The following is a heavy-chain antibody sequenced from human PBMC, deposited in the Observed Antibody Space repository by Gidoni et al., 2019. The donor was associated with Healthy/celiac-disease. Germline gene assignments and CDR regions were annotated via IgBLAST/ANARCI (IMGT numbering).Heavy chain of an antibody. CDR3: ARAVGSGRRGAFDI. Sequence: EVQLVESGGGLVQPGGSLRLSCAASGFPFSSYWMSWVRQAPGKGLEWVAHIKQDGSEKYYVDSVKGRFTISRDNAKNSLYLQMNSLRAEDTAVYYCARAVGSGRRGAFDIWGQGTMVTVSS. V-gene: IGHV3-7*01. J-gene: IGHJ3*02. CDR1: GFPFSSYW. D-gene: IGHD3-10*01. CDR2: IKQDGSEK.